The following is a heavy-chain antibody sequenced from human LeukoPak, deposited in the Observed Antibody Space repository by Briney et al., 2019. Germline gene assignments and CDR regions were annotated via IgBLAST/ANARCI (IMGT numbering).Heavy chain of an antibody. CDR3: ARDRGSSSTSCYEYYYYGMDV. Sequence: GGSLRLFCAASGVTFSGYAMNWVRQAPGKGLEWVSGMSDSGGSTYYADSVKGRFTISRDNSKNTLYLQMNSLRAEDTAVYYCARDRGSSSTSCYEYYYYGMDVWGQGTTVTVSS. V-gene: IGHV3-23*01. J-gene: IGHJ6*02. CDR1: GVTFSGYA. CDR2: MSDSGGST. D-gene: IGHD2-2*01.